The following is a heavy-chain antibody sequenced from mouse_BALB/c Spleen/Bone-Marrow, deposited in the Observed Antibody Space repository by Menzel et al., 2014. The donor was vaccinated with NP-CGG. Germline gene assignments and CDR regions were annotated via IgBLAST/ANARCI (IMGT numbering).Heavy chain of an antibody. V-gene: IGHV5-17*02. CDR1: GFTFXSFG. CDR3: TRGGNWDDFDY. Sequence: DVMLVESGGGLVQPGGSRKLSCAASGFTFXSFGMHWVRQAPEKGLEWVAYISSGSSTIFYADTVKGRFTVSRDNPKNTLFLQMTSLRSEDTAMYYCTRGGNWDDFDYWGQGTTLTVSS. J-gene: IGHJ2*01. D-gene: IGHD4-1*01. CDR2: ISSGSSTI.